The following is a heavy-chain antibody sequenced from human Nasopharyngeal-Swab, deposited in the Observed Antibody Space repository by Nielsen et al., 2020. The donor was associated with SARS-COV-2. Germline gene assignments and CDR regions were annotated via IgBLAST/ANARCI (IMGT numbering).Heavy chain of an antibody. V-gene: IGHV3-30*18. D-gene: IGHD1-1*01. CDR1: GFTFSSYG. Sequence: GESLKISCAASGFTFSSYGMHWVRQAPGNGLEWVAVISYDGSNKYYADSVKGRFTISRDNSKNTLYLQMNSLRAEDTAVYYCAKDLGWNPGGLYYYYYGMDVWGQGTTVTVSS. CDR3: AKDLGWNPGGLYYYYYGMDV. J-gene: IGHJ6*02. CDR2: ISYDGSNK.